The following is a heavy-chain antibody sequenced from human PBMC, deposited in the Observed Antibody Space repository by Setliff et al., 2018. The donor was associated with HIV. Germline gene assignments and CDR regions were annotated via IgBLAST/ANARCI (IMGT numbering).Heavy chain of an antibody. CDR1: GFTFDDYA. D-gene: IGHD6-6*01. CDR3: AKGVGRSSSSAARFDY. J-gene: IGHJ4*02. V-gene: IGHV3-9*01. CDR2: ISWNSGSM. Sequence: SLKISCAASGFTFDDYAMHWVRQAPGKGLEWVSGISWNSGSMGYADSVKGRFTISRDNAKSSLYLQMNSLRPEDTALYYCAKGVGRSSSSAARFDYWGQGALVTVSS.